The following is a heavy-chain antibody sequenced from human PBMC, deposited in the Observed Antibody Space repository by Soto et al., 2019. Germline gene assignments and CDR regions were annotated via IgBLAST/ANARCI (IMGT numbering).Heavy chain of an antibody. CDR1: GFTFSSYG. Sequence: QVQLVESGGGVVQPGRSLRLSCAASGFTFSSYGMHWVRQAPGKGLEWVAVIWYDGSNKYYADSVKGRFTISRDNSENTLYLQMNSLRAEDTAVYYCATGSGIYDSSGYYYYYYYGMDVWGQGTTVTVSS. CDR2: IWYDGSNK. D-gene: IGHD3-22*01. CDR3: ATGSGIYDSSGYYYYYYYGMDV. V-gene: IGHV3-33*01. J-gene: IGHJ6*02.